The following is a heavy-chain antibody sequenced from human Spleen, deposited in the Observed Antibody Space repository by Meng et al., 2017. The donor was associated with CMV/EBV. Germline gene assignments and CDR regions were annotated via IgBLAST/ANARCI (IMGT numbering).Heavy chain of an antibody. J-gene: IGHJ4*02. V-gene: IGHV4-34*01. Sequence: SETLSLTCAVYGGSFSDYYWTWIRQPPGKGLEWIGEIDHSGSTKYNPSLKSRVTITVDTSKNQFSLKLSSVTAADTAVYFCAREKRYFDWLASAAYYFDYWGQGNLVTVSS. CDR3: AREKRYFDWLASAAYYFDY. D-gene: IGHD3-9*01. CDR1: GGSFSDYY. CDR2: IDHSGST.